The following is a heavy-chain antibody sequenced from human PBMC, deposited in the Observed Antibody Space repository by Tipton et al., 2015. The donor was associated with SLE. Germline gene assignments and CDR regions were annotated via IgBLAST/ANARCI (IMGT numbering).Heavy chain of an antibody. J-gene: IGHJ4*02. Sequence: LRLSCAVYGGSFSGYYWSWIRQPPGKGLEWIGEINHSGSTNYNPSLKSRVTISVDTSKNQFSLKLSSVTAADTAVYYCARSHHQQLHYWGQGTLVTVSS. D-gene: IGHD6-13*01. CDR1: GGSFSGYY. CDR3: ARSHHQQLHY. CDR2: INHSGST. V-gene: IGHV4-34*01.